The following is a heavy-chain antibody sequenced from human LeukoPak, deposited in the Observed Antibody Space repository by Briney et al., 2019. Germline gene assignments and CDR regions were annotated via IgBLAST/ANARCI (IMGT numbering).Heavy chain of an antibody. CDR2: IYYTGKN. CDR3: LCRDSGWNYFDY. V-gene: IGHV4-59*08. D-gene: IGHD5-12*01. J-gene: IGHJ4*02. Sequence: KASETLSLTCAVSGGSINSHYWGWIRQPPGKGLQWIGDIYYTGKNNYNPSLKSRVTISLDTSKDHLSLNLTSVLAADTAIYYCLCRDSGWNYFDYWGQGILVTVSS. CDR1: GGSINSHY.